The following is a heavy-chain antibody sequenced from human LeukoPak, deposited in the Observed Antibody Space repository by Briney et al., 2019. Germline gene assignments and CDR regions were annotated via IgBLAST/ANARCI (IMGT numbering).Heavy chain of an antibody. Sequence: ASVKVSCKASGYTFTSYGISWVRQAPGHGLEWMGGIRAYNGNTNYAQKLQGRVTTTTDTSTSTAYMELRSLRSDDTAVYYCASSSSGWYWGDYWGQGTLVTVSS. J-gene: IGHJ4*02. CDR3: ASSSSGWYWGDY. CDR2: IRAYNGNT. D-gene: IGHD6-19*01. V-gene: IGHV1-18*01. CDR1: GYTFTSYG.